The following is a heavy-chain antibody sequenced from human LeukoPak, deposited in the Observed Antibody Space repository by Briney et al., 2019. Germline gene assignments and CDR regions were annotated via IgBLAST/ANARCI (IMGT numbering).Heavy chain of an antibody. Sequence: GGSLRLSCEGSAFIFSGHWMNWVRQTPGKGLEWVSSISSSSSYIYYADSVKGRFTISRDNAKNSLYLQMNSLRAEDTAVYYCARDYSASYWGQGTLVTVSS. V-gene: IGHV3-21*01. CDR2: ISSSSSYI. CDR1: AFIFSGHW. CDR3: ARDYSASY. D-gene: IGHD4-11*01. J-gene: IGHJ4*02.